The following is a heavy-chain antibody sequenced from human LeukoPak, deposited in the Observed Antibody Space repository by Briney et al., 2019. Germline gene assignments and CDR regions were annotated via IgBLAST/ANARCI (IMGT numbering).Heavy chain of an antibody. V-gene: IGHV3-30*03. CDR3: AIGGIAVAGTPRYFDY. J-gene: IGHJ4*02. CDR1: GFTFSSYG. Sequence: GRSLRLSCAASGFTFSSYGMHWVRQVPGKGLEWVAVISYDGSNKYYADSVKGRFTISRDNSKNTLYLQMNSLRAEDTAVYYCAIGGIAVAGTPRYFDYWGQGTLVTVSS. D-gene: IGHD6-19*01. CDR2: ISYDGSNK.